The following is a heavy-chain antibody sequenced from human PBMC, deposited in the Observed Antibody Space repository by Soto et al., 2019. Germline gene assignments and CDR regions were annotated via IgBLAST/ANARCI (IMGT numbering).Heavy chain of an antibody. D-gene: IGHD3-16*01. CDR2: IDSSGEK. V-gene: IGHV2-26*01. CDR1: GLSITDSEMG. J-gene: IGHJ5*02. CDR3: ARRHLAVAVSPWFDP. Sequence: QVTLKESGPVLVKPTETLTLRCTVSGLSITDSEMGVSWIRQPPGKALEWLAHIDSSGEKSYRTFLKSRLTISKDTSKNQIVLIMTNMDPADTATYYCARRHLAVAVSPWFDPWGQGILVTVSS.